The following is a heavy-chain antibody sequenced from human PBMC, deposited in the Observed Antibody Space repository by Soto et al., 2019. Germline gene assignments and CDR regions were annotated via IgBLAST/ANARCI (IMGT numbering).Heavy chain of an antibody. V-gene: IGHV1-69*01. CDR3: ARGETYLGV. D-gene: IGHD2-2*01. J-gene: IGHJ6*02. CDR1: RNTFNKYA. CDR2: IIPIFSSR. Sequence: QVQLVQSGAEVKKPGSSVKVSCKTSRNTFNKYAFNWVRQAPGQGLEWMGWIIPIFSSRNYAEIFQGRVTITADDSTSTAYMELRSLRFEDTAVYYCARGETYLGVWGQGTTVTVSS.